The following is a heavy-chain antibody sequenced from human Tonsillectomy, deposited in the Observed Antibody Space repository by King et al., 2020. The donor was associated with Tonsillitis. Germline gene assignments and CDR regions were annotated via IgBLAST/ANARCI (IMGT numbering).Heavy chain of an antibody. CDR1: GFTFNTYW. J-gene: IGHJ6*03. CDR3: ARRDFYYYMDV. V-gene: IGHV3-7*03. CDR2: INQDGSVK. Sequence: QLVQSGGGLVQPGGSLRLSCAASGFTFNTYWMSWVRQAPGKGLEWVANINQDGSVKYYVDSVKGRFTFSRDNAQNSLYLQMDSLRAEDTAVYYCARRDFYYYMDVWGKGTTVTVSS.